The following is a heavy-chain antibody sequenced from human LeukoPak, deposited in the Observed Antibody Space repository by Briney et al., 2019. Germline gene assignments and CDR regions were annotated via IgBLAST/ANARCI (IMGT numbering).Heavy chain of an antibody. CDR3: ARGEYCSGGSCWNDAFDI. V-gene: IGHV1-18*04. CDR2: ISAYNGNT. D-gene: IGHD2-15*01. Sequence: GASVKVSCKASGYTFTSYGISWVRQAPGQRLEWMGWISAYNGNTNYAQKLQGRVTMTTDTSTSTAYMELRSLRSDDTAVYYCARGEYCSGGSCWNDAFDIWGQGTMVTVSS. J-gene: IGHJ3*02. CDR1: GYTFTSYG.